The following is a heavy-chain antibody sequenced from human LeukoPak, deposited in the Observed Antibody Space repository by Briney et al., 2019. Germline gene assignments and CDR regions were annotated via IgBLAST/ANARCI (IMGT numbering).Heavy chain of an antibody. CDR2: INPNSGGT. CDR1: GYTFTGYY. V-gene: IGHV1-2*02. Sequence: GASVKVSCKASGYTFTGYYMHWVRQAPGQGLEWMGWINPNSGGTNYAQKFQGRVTMTRDTSTSTAYMELGRLRSDDTAVYYCANENYYGSGSYPDYWGQGTLVTVSS. CDR3: ANENYYGSGSYPDY. D-gene: IGHD3-10*01. J-gene: IGHJ4*02.